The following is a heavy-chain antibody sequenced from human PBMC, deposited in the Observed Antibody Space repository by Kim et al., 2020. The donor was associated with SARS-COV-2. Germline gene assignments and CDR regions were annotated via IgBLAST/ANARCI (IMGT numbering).Heavy chain of an antibody. CDR1: GGSFSGYY. Sequence: SETLSLTCAVYGGSFSGYYWSWIRQPPGKGLEWIGEINHSGSTNYNPSLKSRVTISVDTSKNQFSLKLSSVTAADTAVYYCAKDLGPGQNYYYYGMDVWGQGTTDTVSS. CDR2: INHSGST. CDR3: AKDLGPGQNYYYYGMDV. D-gene: IGHD3-16*01. J-gene: IGHJ6*02. V-gene: IGHV4-34*01.